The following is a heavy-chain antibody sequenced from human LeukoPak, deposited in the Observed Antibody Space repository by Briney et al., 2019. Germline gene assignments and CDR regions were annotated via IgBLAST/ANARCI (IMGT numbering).Heavy chain of an antibody. CDR3: VKARMPHCGTDCLES. J-gene: IGHJ4*02. CDR1: GFTFSNYG. Sequence: GGSLRLSCAASGFTFSNYGMSWVRQAPGKGLEWVSVIRGSGGGTYYADSVKGRFTISRDNSKNTVYLQMNSLRAEDTAVYYCVKARMPHCGTDCLESWGQGTLFTVSS. CDR2: IRGSGGGT. D-gene: IGHD2-21*02. V-gene: IGHV3-23*01.